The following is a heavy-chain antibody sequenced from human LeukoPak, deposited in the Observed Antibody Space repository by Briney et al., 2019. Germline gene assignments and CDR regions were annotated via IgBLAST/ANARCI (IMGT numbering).Heavy chain of an antibody. D-gene: IGHD3-22*01. CDR3: ARHSFPDYYDSSGYHNWFDP. CDR1: GGSMSTNNYY. J-gene: IGHJ5*02. CDR2: IYYSGST. Sequence: SETLSLICTVSGGSMSTNNYYWGWIRQPPGKGLEWIGSIYYSGSTYYNPSLRSRVTISIDTSKNQFSLKLSSVTAADTTVYYCARHSFPDYYDSSGYHNWFDPRGRGTLVTVSS. V-gene: IGHV4-39*01.